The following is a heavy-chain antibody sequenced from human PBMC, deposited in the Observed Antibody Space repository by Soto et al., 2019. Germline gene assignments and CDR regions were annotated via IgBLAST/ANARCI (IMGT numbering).Heavy chain of an antibody. Sequence: QLQLQESGPGLVKPSETLSLTCTVSGGSITSSTYFWGWIRQSPGKGLEWIGSISHSGTTFYNPPFESRITLSVDTSDNHFALHLSSVTAADTAIYFCQRKNFFDSYRYFDLWGRGTLVTVSS. J-gene: IGHJ2*01. CDR3: QRKNFFDSYRYFDL. D-gene: IGHD2-21*01. CDR2: ISHSGTT. CDR1: GGSITSSTYF. V-gene: IGHV4-39*02.